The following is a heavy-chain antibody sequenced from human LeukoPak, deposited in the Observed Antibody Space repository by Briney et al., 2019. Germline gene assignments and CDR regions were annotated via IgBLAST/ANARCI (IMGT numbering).Heavy chain of an antibody. J-gene: IGHJ4*02. CDR1: GYPFVGNY. CDR2: INPNSGGT. V-gene: IGHV1-2*02. D-gene: IGHD3-10*01. CDR3: ARDFMVRGVTTPDF. Sequence: ASVKVSFKASGYPFVGNYLHWVRQAPGQGLEWMGWINPNSGGTHYAQKFQGRVTMTRDTSLSTAYMDLSILRYDDTAVYYCARDFMVRGVTTPDFWGQGTLVTVSS.